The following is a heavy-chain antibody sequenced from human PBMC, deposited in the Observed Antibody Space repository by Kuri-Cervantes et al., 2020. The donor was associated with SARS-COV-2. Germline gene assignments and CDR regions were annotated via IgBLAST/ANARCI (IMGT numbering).Heavy chain of an antibody. CDR2: IVVMFGQT. CDR3: ARQVGHCTGENCRENGDC. V-gene: IGHV1-69*13. D-gene: IGHD1-26*01. CDR1: GGTFKSYV. J-gene: IGHJ4*02. Sequence: VTVSCMTSGGTFKSYVINWVRQAPGKGLEWVGGIVVMFGQTNYAQKYQGRVTITADESTSAVYMELTSLRSEDTAVYYCARQVGHCTGENCRENGDCWGQGTLVTVSS.